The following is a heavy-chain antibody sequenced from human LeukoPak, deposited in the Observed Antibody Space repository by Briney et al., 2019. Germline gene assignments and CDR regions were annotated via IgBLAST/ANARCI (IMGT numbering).Heavy chain of an antibody. CDR3: ARDGGGGVVVVAATRSLGFDY. V-gene: IGHV1-18*01. CDR2: ISAYNGNT. CDR1: GYTFTSYG. J-gene: IGHJ4*02. D-gene: IGHD2-15*01. Sequence: GASVKVSCKASGYTFTSYGISWVRQAPGQGLEWMGWISAYNGNTNYAQKLQGRVTMTTDTSTSTAYMELRSLRSDDTAVYYCARDGGGGVVVVAATRSLGFDYWGQGTLVTVSS.